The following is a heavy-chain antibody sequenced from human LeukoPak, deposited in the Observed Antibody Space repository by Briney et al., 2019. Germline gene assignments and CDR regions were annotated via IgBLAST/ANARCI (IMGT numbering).Heavy chain of an antibody. D-gene: IGHD3-10*01. CDR3: AKDPLQYGSGSYYFDY. Sequence: GGSLRLSCAASGFTFSSCGMHWVRQAPGKGLEWVAFIWYDGNNKYYADSVKGRFTISRDSSKNTLYLQMSSLRAEDTAVYHCAKDPLQYGSGSYYFDYWGQGTLVTVSS. J-gene: IGHJ4*02. CDR1: GFTFSSCG. V-gene: IGHV3-30*02. CDR2: IWYDGNNK.